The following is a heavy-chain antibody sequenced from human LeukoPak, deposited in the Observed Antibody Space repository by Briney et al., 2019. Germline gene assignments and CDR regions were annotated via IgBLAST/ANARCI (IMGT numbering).Heavy chain of an antibody. CDR2: IKQDGREK. Sequence: GGSLRLSCAGSGFTFSDYWMTWVRQAPGMGLEWVANIKQDGREKYYVDPVQGRFTISRDNTKNSLYLQMNSLRAEDTAVYYCARESYSGDDWGFDYWGQGILVTVSS. D-gene: IGHD5-12*01. CDR1: GFTFSDYW. V-gene: IGHV3-7*01. CDR3: ARESYSGDDWGFDY. J-gene: IGHJ4*02.